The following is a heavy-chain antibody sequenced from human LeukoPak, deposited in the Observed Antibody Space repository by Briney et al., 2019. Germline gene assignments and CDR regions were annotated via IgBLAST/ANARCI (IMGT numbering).Heavy chain of an antibody. CDR2: INPNSGGT. CDR3: ARGESTRVYYYYYYMDV. V-gene: IGHV1-2*02. CDR1: GYTFTGYY. Sequence: ASVKVSCKASGYTFTGYYMHWVRQAPGQELEWMGWINPNSGGTNYAQKFQGRVTMTRDTSISTAYMELSRLRSDDTAVYYCARGESTRVYYYYYYMDVWGKGSTVTVYS. J-gene: IGHJ6*03. D-gene: IGHD5/OR15-5a*01.